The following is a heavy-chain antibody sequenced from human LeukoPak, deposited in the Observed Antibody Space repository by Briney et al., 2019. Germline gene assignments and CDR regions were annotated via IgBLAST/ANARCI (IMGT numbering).Heavy chain of an antibody. CDR2: IWYDGSNK. J-gene: IGHJ6*03. Sequence: PGGSLRLSCAASGFTFSSYGMHWVRQAPGKGLEWVAVIWYDGSNKYYADSVKGRFTISRDNSKNTLYLQMNSLRAEDTAVYYCAKSSGGPYYYMDVWGKGTTVTVSS. D-gene: IGHD2-15*01. CDR1: GFTFSSYG. V-gene: IGHV3-33*06. CDR3: AKSSGGPYYYMDV.